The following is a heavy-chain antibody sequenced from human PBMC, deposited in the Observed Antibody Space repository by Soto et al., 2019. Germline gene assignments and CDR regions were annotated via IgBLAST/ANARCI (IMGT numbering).Heavy chain of an antibody. CDR1: GYSFTSYW. CDR2: IYPGDSDT. Sequence: GESLKISCKGSGYSFTSYWIGWVRQMPGKGLEWMGIIYPGDSDTRYSPSFQGQVTISADKSISTAYLQWSSLKASDTAMYYCASLSGYCSGGSCYPEYFQHWGQGTLVTVSS. CDR3: ASLSGYCSGGSCYPEYFQH. V-gene: IGHV5-51*01. D-gene: IGHD2-15*01. J-gene: IGHJ1*01.